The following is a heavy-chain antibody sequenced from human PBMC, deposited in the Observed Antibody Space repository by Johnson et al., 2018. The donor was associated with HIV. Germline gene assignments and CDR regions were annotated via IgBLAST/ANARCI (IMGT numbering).Heavy chain of an antibody. J-gene: IGHJ3*02. CDR2: ISCGGRT. CDR1: GFSVSTSY. V-gene: IGHV3-66*02. D-gene: IGHD1-26*01. Sequence: VQLVESGGDLVQPGGSLRLSCAASGFSVSTSYMTWVRQAPGKGLAWVSSISCGGRTYYADTVKGRVSISRDNSKNTLYLQMNSLRAEDTAVYYCARVRRREQKLDAFDIWGQGTMVTVSS. CDR3: ARVRRREQKLDAFDI.